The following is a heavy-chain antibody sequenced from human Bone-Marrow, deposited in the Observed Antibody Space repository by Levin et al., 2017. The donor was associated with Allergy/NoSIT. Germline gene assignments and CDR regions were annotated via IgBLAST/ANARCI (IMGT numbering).Heavy chain of an antibody. J-gene: IGHJ6*02. V-gene: IGHV4-4*02. CDR1: GGSISTNDW. CDR3: ARRPRWTGYTGYYYGMDV. CDR2: IHHDGTT. D-gene: IGHD3/OR15-3a*01. Sequence: SETLSLTCAVSGGSISTNDWWTWVRQPPGKGLEWIGEIHHDGTTNFYPSLKSRLSMSLDKSRNHFSLNLNSVTAADTAIYYCARRPRWTGYTGYYYGMDVWGQGTAVTVSS.